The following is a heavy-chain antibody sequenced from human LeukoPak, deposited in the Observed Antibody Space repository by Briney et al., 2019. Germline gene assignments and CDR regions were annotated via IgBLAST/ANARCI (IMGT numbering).Heavy chain of an antibody. Sequence: GKSLRLSCAASGFTFSSYAMHWVRQAPGKGLEWVAVISSDGSNIYYADSVKGRFTISRDNSKNTLYLQMNSLRTEDTAIFYCAKVRLRWNDCFDSWGQGTLVTVSS. CDR2: ISSDGSNI. CDR1: GFTFSSYA. CDR3: AKVRLRWNDCFDS. D-gene: IGHD4-23*01. V-gene: IGHV3-30*18. J-gene: IGHJ4*02.